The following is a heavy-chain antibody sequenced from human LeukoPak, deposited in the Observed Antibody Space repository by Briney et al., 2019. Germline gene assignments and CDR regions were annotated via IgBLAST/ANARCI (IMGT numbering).Heavy chain of an antibody. Sequence: ASVKVSCKASGYTFTDYYIHWVRQAPGQGLEWMGLINPNSGGTNYAQNFQGRVTMTRDTSISTAYMELSRLRSDDTAVYYCARPHDYYYYYMDVWGKGTTVTVSS. V-gene: IGHV1-2*02. CDR3: ARPHDYYYYYMDV. CDR2: INPNSGGT. J-gene: IGHJ6*03. CDR1: GYTFTDYY.